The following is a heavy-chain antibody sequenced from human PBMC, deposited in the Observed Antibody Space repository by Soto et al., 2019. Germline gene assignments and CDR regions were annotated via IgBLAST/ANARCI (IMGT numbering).Heavy chain of an antibody. CDR1: GGSTSSYY. CDR3: ARPIRDGYNDAFDI. J-gene: IGHJ3*02. V-gene: IGHV4-59*01. Sequence: SETLSLTCTVSGGSTSSYYWSWIRQPPGKGLEWIGYIYYSGSTNYNPSLKSRVTISVDTSKNQFSLKLSSVTAADTAVYYCARPIRDGYNDAFDIWGQGTRVTVSS. D-gene: IGHD5-12*01. CDR2: IYYSGST.